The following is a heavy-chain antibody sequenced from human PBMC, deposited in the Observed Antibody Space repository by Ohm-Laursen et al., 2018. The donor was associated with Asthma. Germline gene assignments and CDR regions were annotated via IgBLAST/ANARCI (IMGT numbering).Heavy chain of an antibody. Sequence: SLRLSCTASGFTFSSYGMHWVRQAPVKGLEWVAVGGSYYDGGLKYYADSVNGRFTVSRDDSKNTLYLQMNSLRPDDTAVYYCARDVMEWYLPAFDFWGQGTLVTVSS. CDR3: ARDVMEWYLPAFDF. CDR1: GFTFSSYG. D-gene: IGHD3-3*01. CDR2: GGSYYDGGLK. V-gene: IGHV3-30*03. J-gene: IGHJ4*02.